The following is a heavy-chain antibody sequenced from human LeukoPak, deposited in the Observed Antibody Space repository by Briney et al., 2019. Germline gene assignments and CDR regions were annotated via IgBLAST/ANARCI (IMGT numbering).Heavy chain of an antibody. J-gene: IGHJ5*02. V-gene: IGHV3-23*01. D-gene: IGHD6-19*01. CDR3: AKDQGSGWTRVAFDP. CDR2: ISGSGGST. Sequence: TGGSLRLSCAASGFTFSSYAMSWVRQAPGKGLEWVSAISGSGGSTYYADSVKGRFTISRDNSKNTLYLQMNSLRAEDTAVYYCAKDQGSGWTRVAFDPWGQGTLVTVSS. CDR1: GFTFSSYA.